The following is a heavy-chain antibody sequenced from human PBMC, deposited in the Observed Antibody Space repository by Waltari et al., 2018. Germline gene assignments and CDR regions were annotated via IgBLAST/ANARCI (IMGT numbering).Heavy chain of an antibody. D-gene: IGHD2-2*01. Sequence: QVQLVESGGGVVQPGRSLRLSCAASGFTFSSYAMHWVRQAPGKGLEWVAVISYDGSNKYYADSVKGRFTISRDNSKNTLYLQMNSLRAEDTAVYYCAREWGRRYCSSTSCPLGYWGQGTLVTVSS. J-gene: IGHJ4*02. CDR1: GFTFSSYA. CDR2: ISYDGSNK. V-gene: IGHV3-30-3*01. CDR3: AREWGRRYCSSTSCPLGY.